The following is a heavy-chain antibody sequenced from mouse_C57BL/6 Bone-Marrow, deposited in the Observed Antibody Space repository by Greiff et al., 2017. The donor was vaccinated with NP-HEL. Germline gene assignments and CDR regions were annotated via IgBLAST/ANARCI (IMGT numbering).Heavy chain of an antibody. CDR3: ARGYYGSSYDYAMDY. Sequence: EVKLQESGAELVKPGASVKLSCTASGFNIKDYYMHWVKQRTEQGLEWIGRIDPEDGETKYAPKFQGKATITADTSSNTAYLQLSSLTSEDTAVYYCARGYYGSSYDYAMDYWGQGTSVTVSS. CDR1: GFNIKDYY. J-gene: IGHJ4*01. D-gene: IGHD1-1*01. CDR2: IDPEDGET. V-gene: IGHV14-2*01.